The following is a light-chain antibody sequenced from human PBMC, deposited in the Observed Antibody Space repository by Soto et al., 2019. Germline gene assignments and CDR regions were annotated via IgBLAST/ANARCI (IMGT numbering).Light chain of an antibody. CDR2: GAS. V-gene: IGKV3-20*01. Sequence: EIVLTQSPGTLSLSPGERATLXXRASQSVSSSYLAWYQQKPGQAPRLXIYGASSRATGIPDRFSGSGSGTDFTLTISRLEPEDLAVYYCQQYGSSPWTFGQGTKVDIK. J-gene: IGKJ1*01. CDR1: QSVSSSY. CDR3: QQYGSSPWT.